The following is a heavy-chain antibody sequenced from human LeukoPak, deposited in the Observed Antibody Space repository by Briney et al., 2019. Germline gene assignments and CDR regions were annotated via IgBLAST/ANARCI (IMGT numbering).Heavy chain of an antibody. J-gene: IGHJ4*02. CDR1: GFTFSSYA. CDR2: ISGSGGST. V-gene: IGHV3-23*01. D-gene: IGHD3-22*01. CDR3: AKAPVAYYYDSGGYYLGFDY. Sequence: GGSLRLSCAASGFTFSSYAMSWVRQAPGKGLEWVSTISGSGGSTYYADSVKGRFTISRDNSKNTLYLQMNSLRAEDTAVYYCAKAPVAYYYDSGGYYLGFDYWGQGTLVTVSS.